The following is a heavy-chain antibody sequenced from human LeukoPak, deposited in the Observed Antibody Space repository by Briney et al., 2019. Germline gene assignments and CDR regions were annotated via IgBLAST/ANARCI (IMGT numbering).Heavy chain of an antibody. CDR1: GFTVSSNY. D-gene: IGHD4-23*01. J-gene: IGHJ4*02. Sequence: GGSLRLSCAASGFTVSSNYMSWVRQAPGMGLEWVSVIYSGGSTYYADSVKGRFTISRDNSKNTLYLQMNSLRAEDTAVYYCARDYGGSSPFDYWGQGTLVTVSS. CDR3: ARDYGGSSPFDY. CDR2: IYSGGST. V-gene: IGHV3-53*01.